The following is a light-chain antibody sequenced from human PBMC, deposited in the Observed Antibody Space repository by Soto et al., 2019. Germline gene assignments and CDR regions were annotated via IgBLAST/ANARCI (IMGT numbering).Light chain of an antibody. Sequence: QSVLTQPPSASGTPGQRVTISCSGSSSNIGGNTVNWYQQLPGTAPKLLMYSNNKRPSGVPDRFSGSKSGTSASLAISGLQSEDEADYYCAAWDDSLNGRVFGGGTKVTVL. J-gene: IGLJ3*02. V-gene: IGLV1-44*01. CDR3: AAWDDSLNGRV. CDR2: SNN. CDR1: SSNIGGNT.